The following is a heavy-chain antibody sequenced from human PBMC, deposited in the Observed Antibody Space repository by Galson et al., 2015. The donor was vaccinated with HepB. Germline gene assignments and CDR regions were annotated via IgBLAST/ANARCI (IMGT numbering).Heavy chain of an antibody. J-gene: IGHJ4*02. CDR3: AIQTSGWSGFAY. CDR2: INHSGST. CDR1: GGSFSGYY. D-gene: IGHD6-19*01. V-gene: IGHV4-34*01. Sequence: SETLSLTCAVYGGSFSGYYWSWIRQPPGKGLEWIGEINHSGSTNYNPSLKSRVTISVDTSKNQFSLKLSSVTAADTAVYYCAIQTSGWSGFAYWGQGTLVTVSS.